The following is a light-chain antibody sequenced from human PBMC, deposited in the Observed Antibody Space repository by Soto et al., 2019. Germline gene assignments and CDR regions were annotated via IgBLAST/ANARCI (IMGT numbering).Light chain of an antibody. V-gene: IGKV1-6*01. CDR3: LQAYNYPFT. Sequence: AIQMTQSPSSLSASVGDRVTITCRASQDIRNHLGWYQQKPGQAPNLLIFAASTLQIGVPSRFSGSGSGTYFTLTISSLQPEDFATYYCLQAYNYPFTFGPGTTVDIK. CDR2: AAS. CDR1: QDIRNH. J-gene: IGKJ3*01.